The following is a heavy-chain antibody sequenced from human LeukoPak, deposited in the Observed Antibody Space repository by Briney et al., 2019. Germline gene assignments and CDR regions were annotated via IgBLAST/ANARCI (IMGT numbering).Heavy chain of an antibody. CDR2: INAGNGNT. J-gene: IGHJ4*02. Sequence: GASVKVSCKASGYTFTSYAMHWVRQAPGQRLEWMGWINAGNGNTKYSQKFQGRVTITRDTSASTAYMELSSLRSEDTAVYYCERSGPCSGGSCYYNYFDYWGQGTLVTVSS. V-gene: IGHV1-3*01. D-gene: IGHD2-15*01. CDR3: ERSGPCSGGSCYYNYFDY. CDR1: GYTFTSYA.